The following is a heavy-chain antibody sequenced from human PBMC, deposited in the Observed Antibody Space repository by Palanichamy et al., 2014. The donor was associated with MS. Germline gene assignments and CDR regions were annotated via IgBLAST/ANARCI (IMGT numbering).Heavy chain of an antibody. CDR1: VGPSVVTT. D-gene: IGHD5-24*01. CDR3: ARGMWRAPLEMATIPYFDY. V-gene: IGHV4-34*01. Sequence: QVQLQQWGGRTVEAFRRPCPSPALSMVGPSVVTTGAGSASPRKGLEWIGEINHSGSTNYNPSLKSRVTISVDTSKNQFSLKLSSVTAADTAVYYCARGMWRAPLEMATIPYFDYWGQGTLVTVSS. CDR2: INHSGST. J-gene: IGHJ4*02.